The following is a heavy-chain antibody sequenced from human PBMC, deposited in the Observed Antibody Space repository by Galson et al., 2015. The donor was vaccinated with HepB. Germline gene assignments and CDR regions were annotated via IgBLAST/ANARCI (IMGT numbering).Heavy chain of an antibody. Sequence: SLRLSCAASGFTFSSYSMNWVRQAPGKGLEWVSFISSSSSYIYYADSVKGRFTISRDNAKNSLYLQMNSLRAEDTAVYYCARDQSINYYYGMDVWGQGTTVTVSS. D-gene: IGHD3-10*01. V-gene: IGHV3-21*01. J-gene: IGHJ6*02. CDR2: ISSSSSYI. CDR1: GFTFSSYS. CDR3: ARDQSINYYYGMDV.